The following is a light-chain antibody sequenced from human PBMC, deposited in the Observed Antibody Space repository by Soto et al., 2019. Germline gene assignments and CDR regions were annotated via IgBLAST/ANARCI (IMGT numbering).Light chain of an antibody. CDR1: QSVSSSY. CDR2: VAS. Sequence: EIVLTQSPGTLSLSPGERATLSCRASQSVSSSYLAWYQQKPGQAPRLLIYVASGRATGIPDRFSGSGSGTDFTLTISRLEPEDFAVYYCQQSGSSPWTFGQGTKVEIK. CDR3: QQSGSSPWT. V-gene: IGKV3-20*01. J-gene: IGKJ1*01.